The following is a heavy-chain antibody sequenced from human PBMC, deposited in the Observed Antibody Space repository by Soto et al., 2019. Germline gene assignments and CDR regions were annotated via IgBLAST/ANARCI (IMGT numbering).Heavy chain of an antibody. D-gene: IGHD3-10*01. J-gene: IGHJ5*02. CDR2: IYYSGST. CDR3: ARHRGPMVRGVITNWFDP. Sequence: SSETLSLTCTVSGGSISSSSYYWGWIRQPPGKGLEWIGSIYYSGSTYYNPSLKSRVTRSVDTSKNQFSLKLSSVTAADTAVYYCARHRGPMVRGVITNWFDPWGQGTLVTVSS. CDR1: GGSISSSSYY. V-gene: IGHV4-39*01.